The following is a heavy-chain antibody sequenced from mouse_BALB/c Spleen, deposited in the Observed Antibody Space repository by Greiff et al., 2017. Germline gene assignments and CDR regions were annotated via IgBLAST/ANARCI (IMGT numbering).Heavy chain of an antibody. CDR2: INPSNGGT. V-gene: IGHV1S81*02. CDR3: TRGTMITENYFDY. CDR1: GYTFTDYY. J-gene: IGHJ2*01. D-gene: IGHD2-4*01. Sequence: QVQLQQPGAELVMPGASVKMSCKASGYTFTDYYMYWVKQRPGQGLEWIGEINPSNGGTNFNEKFKSKATLTVDKSSSTAYMQLSSLTSEDSAVYYCTRGTMITENYFDYWGQGTTLTVSS.